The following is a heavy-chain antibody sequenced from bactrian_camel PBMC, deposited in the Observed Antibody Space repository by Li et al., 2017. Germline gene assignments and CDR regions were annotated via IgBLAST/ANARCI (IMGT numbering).Heavy chain of an antibody. CDR2: RNTCGDSA. CDR1: GNTDDATC. V-gene: IGHV3S54*01. Sequence: QVQLVESGGGSVQAGGSLRLSCAASGNTDDATCMGWFRQAPGKEREGVAVRNTCGDSAYYSDSVKGRFTIDRDNAKNTVYLQMNTLKPEDTAVYFCATGEQYGGSWSRRDLGHWGQGTQVTVS. CDR3: ATGEQYGGSWSRRDLGH. J-gene: IGHJ6*01. D-gene: IGHD6*01.